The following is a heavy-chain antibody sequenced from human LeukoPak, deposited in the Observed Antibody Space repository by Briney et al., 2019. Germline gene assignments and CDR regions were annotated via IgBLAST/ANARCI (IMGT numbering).Heavy chain of an antibody. V-gene: IGHV4-34*01. J-gene: IGHJ4*02. CDR1: GGSFSGYY. D-gene: IGHD3-10*01. Sequence: PSETLSLTCAVYGGSFSGYYWNWIRQPPGKGLEWIGDINHEGTTNYNPSLQSRVTISVDTSKNQFSLNLSSVTAADTAVYYCARADLWFGEFDYWGQGTLVTVSS. CDR3: ARADLWFGEFDY. CDR2: INHEGTT.